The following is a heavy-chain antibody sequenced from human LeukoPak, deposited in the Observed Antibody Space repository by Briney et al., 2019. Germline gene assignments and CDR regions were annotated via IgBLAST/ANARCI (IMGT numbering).Heavy chain of an antibody. CDR2: IYYSGST. CDR1: GGSFSSYY. D-gene: IGHD3-10*01. Sequence: PSETLSLTCAVYGGSFSSYYWSWIRQPPGKGLEWIGYIYYSGSTNYNPSLKSRVTISVDTSKNQFSLKLSSVTAADTAVYYCATSMVRGVISPLSYWGQGTLVTVSS. J-gene: IGHJ4*02. V-gene: IGHV4-59*08. CDR3: ATSMVRGVISPLSY.